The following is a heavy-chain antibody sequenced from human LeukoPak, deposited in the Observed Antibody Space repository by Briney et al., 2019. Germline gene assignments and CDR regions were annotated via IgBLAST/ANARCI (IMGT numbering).Heavy chain of an antibody. D-gene: IGHD3-10*01. Sequence: GRSLRLSCAASGFTFSSYAMHWVRQAPGKGLEWVAVISYDGSNKYYADSVKGRFTISRDNSKNTLYLQMNSLRAEDTAVYYCARGLVRGVIISAFDIWGQGTMVTVSS. J-gene: IGHJ3*02. CDR1: GFTFSSYA. CDR3: ARGLVRGVIISAFDI. V-gene: IGHV3-30-3*01. CDR2: ISYDGSNK.